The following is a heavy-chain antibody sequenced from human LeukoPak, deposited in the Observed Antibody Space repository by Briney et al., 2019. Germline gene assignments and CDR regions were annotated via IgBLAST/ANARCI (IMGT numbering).Heavy chain of an antibody. Sequence: ASVKVSCKASGYTFTSYDLNWVRQATGQGLEWMGWMNPNSGNTGYAQKFQGRVTMTRNTSISTAYMELSSLRSEGTAVYYGARVDGDYLPYYFDYWGQGTLVTVSS. J-gene: IGHJ4*02. CDR3: ARVDGDYLPYYFDY. D-gene: IGHD4-17*01. CDR2: MNPNSGNT. V-gene: IGHV1-8*01. CDR1: GYTFTSYD.